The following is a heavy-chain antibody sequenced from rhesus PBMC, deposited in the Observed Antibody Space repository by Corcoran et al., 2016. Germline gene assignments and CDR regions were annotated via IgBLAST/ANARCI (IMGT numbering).Heavy chain of an antibody. CDR1: GCTFSSYG. J-gene: IGHJ4*01. V-gene: IGHV3S5*01. CDR2: INIVGGST. CDR3: AIRTYYYDSGYYNPTGY. D-gene: IGHD3-28*01. Sequence: EVQLVETGGGLVQPGGSLKISCAASGCTFSSYGMSWVRQAPGKWLEWVSAINIVGGSTSSEDPVKGRFTISRDNSKTTLSLQMNSLRAADTAVYYCAIRTYYYDSGYYNPTGYWGQGVLVTVSS.